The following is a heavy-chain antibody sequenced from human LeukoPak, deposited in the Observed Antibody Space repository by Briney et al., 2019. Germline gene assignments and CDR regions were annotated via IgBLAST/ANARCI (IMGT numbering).Heavy chain of an antibody. Sequence: ASVKVSCKASGYTFTGYYMHWVRQAPGQGLEWMGRINPNNGATNYAQKLQGRVTITGDTSISTAYMELSSLRSDDTAVHYCTRESGSYHGNDYWGQGTLVTVSS. CDR1: GYTFTGYY. CDR3: TRESGSYHGNDY. J-gene: IGHJ4*02. CDR2: INPNNGAT. V-gene: IGHV1-2*06. D-gene: IGHD1-26*01.